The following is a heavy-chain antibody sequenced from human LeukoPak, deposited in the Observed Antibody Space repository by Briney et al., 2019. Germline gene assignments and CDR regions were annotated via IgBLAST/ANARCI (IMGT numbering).Heavy chain of an antibody. J-gene: IGHJ3*01. CDR1: RFTFSSYA. CDR2: ISDGGGGGT. CDR3: AKAGTTALTRFPFGA. D-gene: IGHD4-17*01. Sequence: GGSLRLSCAASRFTFSSYAMTWVRQAPGTGLEWVSTISDGGGGGTYYADSVKGRFTISRDNSKNTLYVQMNSLRAEDTAIYYCAKAGTTALTRFPFGAWGQGTMVTVSS. V-gene: IGHV3-23*01.